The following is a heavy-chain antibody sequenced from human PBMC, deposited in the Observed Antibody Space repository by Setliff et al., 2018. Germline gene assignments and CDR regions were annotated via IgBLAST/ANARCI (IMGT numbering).Heavy chain of an antibody. CDR3: AREPTNTNYYYLDV. CDR1: GGSISSGSNY. D-gene: IGHD2-8*01. Sequence: SETLSLTCTVSGGSISSGSNYWSWIRQPAGRGLEWIGHIDPSGNTNYHPSLKSRVTISGDTSKNQFSLKLTSVTAADTAVYYCAREPTNTNYYYLDVWGRGTTVTVSS. V-gene: IGHV4-61*09. CDR2: IDPSGNT. J-gene: IGHJ6*03.